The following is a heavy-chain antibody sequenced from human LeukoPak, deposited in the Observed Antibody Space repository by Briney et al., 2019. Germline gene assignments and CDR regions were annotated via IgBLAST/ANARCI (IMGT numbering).Heavy chain of an antibody. CDR3: AADDYDAFDI. CDR2: ISSSSSII. Sequence: PGGSLRLSCAASGFTFSSYSMNWVRQAPGKGLEWVSNISSSSSIIYYADSVKGRFTISRDNAKNSLYLQMNGLRAEDTAIYYCAADDYDAFDIWGQGTMVTVSS. CDR1: GFTFSSYS. D-gene: IGHD1-1*01. J-gene: IGHJ3*02. V-gene: IGHV3-48*01.